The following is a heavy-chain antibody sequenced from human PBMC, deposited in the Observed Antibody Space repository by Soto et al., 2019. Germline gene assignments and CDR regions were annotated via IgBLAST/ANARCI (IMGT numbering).Heavy chain of an antibody. J-gene: IGHJ3*02. D-gene: IGHD4-17*01. CDR1: GFTFSNAW. CDR3: TTENGDYAFDI. CDR2: IKSKTDGGTT. V-gene: IGHV3-15*01. Sequence: EVQLVESGGGLVKPGGSLRLSCAASGFTFSNAWMSWVRQAPGKGLEWVGRIKSKTDGGTTDYAAPVKGRFTISRDDSKNTLELQMNSLKTEDTAVYYCTTENGDYAFDIWGQGTMVTVSS.